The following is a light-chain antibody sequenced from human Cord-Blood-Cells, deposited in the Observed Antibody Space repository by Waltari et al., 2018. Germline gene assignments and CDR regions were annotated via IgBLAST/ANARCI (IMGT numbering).Light chain of an antibody. CDR3: SSYTSSSTVV. Sequence: QSALTQPASVSGSPGKSITISCTGTSSAVGGYNYVSWYQQHPGKAPKLMIYDVSNRPSGVSNRFSGSKSGNTASLTISGLQAEDEADYYCSSYTSSSTVVFGGGTKLTVL. CDR2: DVS. CDR1: SSAVGGYNY. V-gene: IGLV2-14*01. J-gene: IGLJ2*01.